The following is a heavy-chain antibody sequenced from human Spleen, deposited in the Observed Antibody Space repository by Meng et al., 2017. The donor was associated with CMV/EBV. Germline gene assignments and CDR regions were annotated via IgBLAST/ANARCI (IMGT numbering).Heavy chain of an antibody. CDR3: ARDQRAYDFWSGYFY. J-gene: IGHJ4*02. CDR2: ISYSGSA. V-gene: IGHV4-39*07. CDR1: GGSLTTSSYY. Sequence: GGSLTTSSYYWGWIRQTPGKGLEWIGSISYSGSASFSPSLKSRGTISMDTSKNQFSLELRSVTAADTAVYYCARDQRAYDFWSGYFYWGQGTLVTVSS. D-gene: IGHD3-3*01.